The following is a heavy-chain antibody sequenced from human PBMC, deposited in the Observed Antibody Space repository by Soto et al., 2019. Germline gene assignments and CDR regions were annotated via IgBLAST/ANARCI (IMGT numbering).Heavy chain of an antibody. V-gene: IGHV4-39*01. J-gene: IGHJ6*03. CDR2: IYYSGST. CDR3: ARLDRGRITIFGVVIKVDYYYYMDV. CDR1: GGSISSSSYY. Sequence: QLQLQESGPGLVKPSETLSLTCTVSGGSISSSSYYWGWIRQPPGKGLEWIGSIYYSGSTYYNPSLKSRVTIAVATSKNQFSLKLSSVTAADTAVYYCARLDRGRITIFGVVIKVDYYYYMDVWGKGTTVTVSS. D-gene: IGHD3-3*01.